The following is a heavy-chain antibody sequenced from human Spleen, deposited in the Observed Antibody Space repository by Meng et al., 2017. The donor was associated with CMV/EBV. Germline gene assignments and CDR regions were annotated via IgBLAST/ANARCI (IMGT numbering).Heavy chain of an antibody. CDR3: ARDPHFGALDH. J-gene: IGHJ4*02. D-gene: IGHD3-10*01. V-gene: IGHV3-21*01. Sequence: ADSVKGRFTISRDNAKNSLYLQMNSLRADDTAVYYCARDPHFGALDHWGQGTLVTVSS.